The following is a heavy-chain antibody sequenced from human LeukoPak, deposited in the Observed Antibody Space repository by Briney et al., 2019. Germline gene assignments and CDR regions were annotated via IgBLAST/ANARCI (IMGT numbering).Heavy chain of an antibody. CDR3: ARSWLLSRDAFDI. V-gene: IGHV1-8*03. J-gene: IGHJ3*02. D-gene: IGHD3-9*01. CDR2: MNPNSGTT. CDR1: GYTFTSYD. Sequence: ASVKVSCKASGYTFTSYDINWVRQATGQGLEWMGWMNPNSGTTGFAQKFQGRVSITRNTSISTAYMELSSLRSEDTAVYYCARSWLLSRDAFDIWGQGTMVTVAS.